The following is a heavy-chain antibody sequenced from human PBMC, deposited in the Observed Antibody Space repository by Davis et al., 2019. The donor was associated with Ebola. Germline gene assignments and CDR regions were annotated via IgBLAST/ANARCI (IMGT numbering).Heavy chain of an antibody. CDR2: ISWNSGSI. D-gene: IGHD6-19*01. J-gene: IGHJ4*02. CDR1: GFTFDDYA. CDR3: ARGGRSAWYEYYFDY. V-gene: IGHV3-9*01. Sequence: SLKISCAASGFTFDDYAMHWVRQAPGKGLEWVSGISWNSGSIGYADSVKGRFTISRDNAKNSLYLQMNSLRAEDTAVYYCARGGRSAWYEYYFDYWGQGTLVTVSS.